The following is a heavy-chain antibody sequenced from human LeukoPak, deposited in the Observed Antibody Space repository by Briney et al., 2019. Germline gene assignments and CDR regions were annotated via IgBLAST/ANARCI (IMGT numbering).Heavy chain of an antibody. CDR3: ARDLGMAVAGTDNWFDP. D-gene: IGHD6-19*01. CDR1: GFTFSSYW. Sequence: AGGSLRLSCAASGFTFSSYWMHWVRQAPGKGLVWVSRINSDGSSTSYADSVKGRFTISRDNAKNTLYLQMNSLRAEDTAVYYCARDLGMAVAGTDNWFDPWGQGTLVTVSS. CDR2: INSDGSST. V-gene: IGHV3-74*01. J-gene: IGHJ5*02.